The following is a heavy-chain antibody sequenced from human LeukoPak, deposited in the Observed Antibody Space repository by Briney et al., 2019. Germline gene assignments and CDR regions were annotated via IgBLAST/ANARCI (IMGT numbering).Heavy chain of an antibody. CDR1: GFTFSSYA. CDR2: ISGSGGST. J-gene: IGHJ6*02. CDR3: AKNQAYYDMLTGYYKASGMDV. D-gene: IGHD3-9*01. V-gene: IGHV3-23*01. Sequence: PGGSLRLSCAASGFTFSSYAMRWVRQAPGKGLEWVSAISGSGGSTYYADSVKGRFTISRDNSKKTLYLQMNSLRAEDTAVYYCAKNQAYYDMLTGYYKASGMDVWGQGTTVTVSS.